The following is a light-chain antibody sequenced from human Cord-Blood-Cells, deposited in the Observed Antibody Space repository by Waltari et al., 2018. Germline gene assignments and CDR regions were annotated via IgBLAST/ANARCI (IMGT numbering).Light chain of an antibody. Sequence: SALSHPASAAVSPGQSFPPSCSGTSSSVGGSTHDSWYQQHPGQAPKLMIYDVSKRPSGVSNRFSGSKSGNTASLTISGLQAEDEADYYCSSYTSSSSFVVFGGGTKLTVL. CDR3: SSYTSSSSFVV. V-gene: IGLV2-14*01. J-gene: IGLJ2*01. CDR2: DVS. CDR1: SSSVGGSTH.